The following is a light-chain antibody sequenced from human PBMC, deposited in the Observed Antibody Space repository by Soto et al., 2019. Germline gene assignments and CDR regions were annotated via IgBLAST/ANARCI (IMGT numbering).Light chain of an antibody. V-gene: IGKV3-15*01. CDR1: QSVSSN. J-gene: IGKJ1*01. Sequence: DIVMTQSPAILSVSPGERATLSCRASQSVSSNLAWFQQKPGQTPRLLFNGASTRATGIPARFTGSGSGTEFILTISSLQSEDFAVYYCQQYDIWPPAFGQGTKVDIK. CDR3: QQYDIWPPA. CDR2: GAS.